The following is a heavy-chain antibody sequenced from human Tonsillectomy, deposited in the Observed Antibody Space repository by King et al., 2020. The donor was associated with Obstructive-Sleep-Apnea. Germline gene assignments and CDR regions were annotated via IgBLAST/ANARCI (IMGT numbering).Heavy chain of an antibody. CDR1: GYTFVSYD. Sequence: QLVQSGAEVKQPGASVKVSFKASGYTFVSYDINWGRLATGQGLEWRGWINPNSGKTGYSQKFQGGGTMTRDTAISHAYLEVSSLRSDDTAVYYCARGTSGADYWGQGTLVTVSS. J-gene: IGHJ4*02. V-gene: IGHV1-8*01. CDR2: INPNSGKT. D-gene: IGHD1-26*01. CDR3: ARGTSGADY.